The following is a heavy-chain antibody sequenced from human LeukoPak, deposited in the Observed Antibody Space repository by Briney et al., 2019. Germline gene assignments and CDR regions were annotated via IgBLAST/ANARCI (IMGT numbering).Heavy chain of an antibody. V-gene: IGHV3-53*01. CDR1: GFTVSINS. CDR3: ARGGLRGDYGDYGTPYYYYYMDV. Sequence: GGSLRLSCTVSGFTVSINSMSWVRQAPGKGLEWVSFIYSGGNTHYSDSVKGRFTISRDNAKNSLYLQMNSLRAEDTAVYYCARGGLRGDYGDYGTPYYYYYMDVWGKGTTVTVSS. J-gene: IGHJ6*03. CDR2: IYSGGNT. D-gene: IGHD4-17*01.